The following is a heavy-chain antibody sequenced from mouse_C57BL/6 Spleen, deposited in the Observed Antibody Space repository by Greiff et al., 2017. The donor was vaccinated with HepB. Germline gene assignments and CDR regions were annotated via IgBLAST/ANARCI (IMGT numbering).Heavy chain of an antibody. V-gene: IGHV1-64*01. CDR1: GYTFTSYW. CDR2: IHPNSGST. J-gene: IGHJ4*01. CDR3: AAYYSNSGAMDY. D-gene: IGHD2-5*01. Sequence: QVQLQQPGAELVKPGASVKLSCKASGYTFTSYWMHWVKQRPGQGLEWIGMIHPNSGSTNYNEKFKSKATLTVDKSSSTAYMQRSSLTSEDSAVYYCAAYYSNSGAMDYWGQVTSVTVSS.